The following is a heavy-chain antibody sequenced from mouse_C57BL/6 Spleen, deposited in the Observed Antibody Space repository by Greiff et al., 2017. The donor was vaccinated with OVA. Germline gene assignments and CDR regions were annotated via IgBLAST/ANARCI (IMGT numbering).Heavy chain of an antibody. CDR3: ARGDSNYGVY. CDR2: IDPSDSYT. J-gene: IGHJ2*01. V-gene: IGHV1-50*01. Sequence: QVQLQQPGAELVKPGASVKLSCKASGYTFTSYWMQWVKQRPGQGLEWIGEIDPSDSYTNYNQKFKGKATLTVDTSSSTAYMQLSSLTSEDSAVYYCARGDSNYGVYWGQGTTLTVSS. D-gene: IGHD2-5*01. CDR1: GYTFTSYW.